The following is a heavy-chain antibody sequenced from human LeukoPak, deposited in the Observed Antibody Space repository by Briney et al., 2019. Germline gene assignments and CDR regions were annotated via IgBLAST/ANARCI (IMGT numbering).Heavy chain of an antibody. CDR2: INHSGST. Sequence: SETLSLTCAVYGGSFSGYYWSWIRQPPGKGLEWIEEINHSGSTNYNPSLKSRVTISVDTSKNQFSLKLSSVTAADTAVYYCARGSRRWLQFGTIDYWGQGTLVTVSS. J-gene: IGHJ4*02. CDR3: ARGSRRWLQFGTIDY. D-gene: IGHD5-24*01. V-gene: IGHV4-34*01. CDR1: GGSFSGYY.